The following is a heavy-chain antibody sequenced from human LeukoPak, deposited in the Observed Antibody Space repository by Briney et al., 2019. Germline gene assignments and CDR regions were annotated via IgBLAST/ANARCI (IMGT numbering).Heavy chain of an antibody. CDR1: GYTFTGYY. D-gene: IGHD1-26*01. J-gene: IGHJ6*02. CDR3: ASSGVFGGSYYPLVGYYGMDV. Sequence: GAXVKVSCKASGYTFTGYYMHWVRQAPGQGLEWMGWINPNSGGTNYAQKFQGWVTMTRDTSISTAYMELSRLRSDDTAVYYCASSGVFGGSYYPLVGYYGMDVWGQGTTVTVSS. CDR2: INPNSGGT. V-gene: IGHV1-2*04.